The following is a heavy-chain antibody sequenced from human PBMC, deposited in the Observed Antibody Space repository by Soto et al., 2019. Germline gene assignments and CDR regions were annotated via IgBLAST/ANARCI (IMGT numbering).Heavy chain of an antibody. CDR3: AGGPSSDILSCFDH. D-gene: IGHD6-19*01. CDR1: GFTFSTYA. V-gene: IGHV3-23*01. CDR2: MSGNSDTT. Sequence: PGGSLRLSCAASGFTFSTYAMSWVRQPPGKGLECVSSMSGNSDTTAYTDSVKGRLTISRDNSKNTLYLQMNSLRAEDTAVYYCAGGPSSDILSCFDHSGQGTQVTVSS. J-gene: IGHJ4*03.